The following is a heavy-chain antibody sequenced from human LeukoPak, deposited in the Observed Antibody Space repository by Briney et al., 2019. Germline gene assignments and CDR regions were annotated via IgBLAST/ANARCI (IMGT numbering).Heavy chain of an antibody. J-gene: IGHJ4*02. Sequence: GASVKVSCKASGYTFTSYVMHWVRQAPGQRLEWMGWINAGNGNTKYSQKFQGRVTITRDTSASTAYMELSGLRCEDTAVYFCARDQCSSASCYEGDFDYWGQGTLVTISS. CDR2: INAGNGNT. V-gene: IGHV1-3*01. CDR1: GYTFTSYV. D-gene: IGHD2-2*01. CDR3: ARDQCSSASCYEGDFDY.